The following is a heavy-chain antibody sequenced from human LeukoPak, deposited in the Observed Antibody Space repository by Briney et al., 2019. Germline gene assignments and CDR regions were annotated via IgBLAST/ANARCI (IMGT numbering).Heavy chain of an antibody. CDR2: IYTTGST. J-gene: IGHJ4*02. D-gene: IGHD3-10*01. V-gene: IGHV4-4*07. CDR3: ARERGDMVRVFDY. Sequence: SETLSLTCTVSGGSMSGYYWDWIRQPAGKGLEWIGRIYTTGSTNYSPPLKSRVSMSMDTSKNQFSLNLNSVTAADTAVYYCARERGDMVRVFDYWGQGTLVTVSS. CDR1: GGSMSGYY.